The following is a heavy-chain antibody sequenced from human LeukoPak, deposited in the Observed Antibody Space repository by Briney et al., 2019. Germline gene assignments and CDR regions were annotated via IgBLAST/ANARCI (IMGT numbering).Heavy chain of an antibody. CDR2: IYTSGST. CDR3: ARSTVTTGGNWFDP. V-gene: IGHV4-4*07. J-gene: IGHJ5*02. Sequence: SETLSLTCTVSGGSISSYYWSWIRQPAGKGLEWIGRIYTSGSTNYNPSLKSRVTMSVDTSKNQFSLKLSSVTAADTAVYYCARSTVTTGGNWFDPWGQGTLVTVSS. D-gene: IGHD4-17*01. CDR1: GGSISSYY.